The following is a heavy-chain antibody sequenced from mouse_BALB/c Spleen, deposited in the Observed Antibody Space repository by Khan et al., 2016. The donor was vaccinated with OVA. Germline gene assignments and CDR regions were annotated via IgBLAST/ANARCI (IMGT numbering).Heavy chain of an antibody. CDR3: ASGGYWYFDV. V-gene: IGHV9-3-1*01. J-gene: IGHJ1*01. CDR1: GYSFTNYG. CDR2: INTYTAEP. Sequence: QIQLVQSGPEVKKPGETVKISCKASGYSFTNYGMNWVRQAPGKGLKWMGWINTYTAEPTYADDFKGRFAFSLETSASTAYLQINNLKNEDTATYFCASGGYWYFDVWGAGTTVTVSS. D-gene: IGHD1-1*02.